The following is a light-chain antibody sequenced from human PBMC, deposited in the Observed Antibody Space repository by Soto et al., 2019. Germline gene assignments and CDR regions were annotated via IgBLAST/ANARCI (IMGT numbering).Light chain of an antibody. Sequence: QSALTQPASVSGSPGQSITISCTETSSDVGDYNYVSWYQQYPGKAPKLVIYEVSNRPSGVSIRFSGSKSGNTASLTISGLQADDEADYYCSSYTTYNTLLFGGGTQLTVL. CDR1: SSDVGDYNY. CDR3: SSYTTYNTLL. J-gene: IGLJ2*01. V-gene: IGLV2-14*01. CDR2: EVS.